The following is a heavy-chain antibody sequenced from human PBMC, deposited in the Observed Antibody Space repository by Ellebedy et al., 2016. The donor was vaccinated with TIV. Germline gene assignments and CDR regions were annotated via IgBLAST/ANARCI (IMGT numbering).Heavy chain of an antibody. J-gene: IGHJ6*03. V-gene: IGHV4-34*01. Sequence: SETLSLXXAVYGGSFSGYYWSWIRQPPGKGLEWIGEINHSGSTNYNPSLKSRVTISVDTSKNQFSLKLSSVTAADTAVYYCARGRGSTVTTHYYYYMDVWGKGTTVTVSS. CDR2: INHSGST. CDR1: GGSFSGYY. CDR3: ARGRGSTVTTHYYYYMDV. D-gene: IGHD4-11*01.